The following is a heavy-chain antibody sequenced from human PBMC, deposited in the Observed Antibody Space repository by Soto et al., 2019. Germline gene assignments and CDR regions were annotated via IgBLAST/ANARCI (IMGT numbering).Heavy chain of an antibody. J-gene: IGHJ4*02. CDR2: ISGRGGST. CDR1: GFTFSSYA. D-gene: IGHD3-9*01. Sequence: GGSLRLSCAASGFTFSSYAMSWVRQAPGKGLKWVSAISGRGGSTYYADSVKGRFTISRDNSKNTLYLQMNSLRAEDTAVYYCAKVSPSPRKGYLDWLGGWYFDYWGQGTLVTVSS. V-gene: IGHV3-23*01. CDR3: AKVSPSPRKGYLDWLGGWYFDY.